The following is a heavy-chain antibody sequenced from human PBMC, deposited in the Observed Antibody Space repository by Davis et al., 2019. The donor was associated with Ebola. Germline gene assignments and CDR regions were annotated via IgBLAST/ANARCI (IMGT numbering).Heavy chain of an antibody. CDR1: GFTFSSYG. J-gene: IGHJ4*02. D-gene: IGHD1-26*01. CDR2: IWYDGSNK. V-gene: IGHV3-33*03. CDR3: AVVGATVY. Sequence: GESLKISCAASGFTFSSYGMHWVRQAPGKGLEWVAVIWYDGSNKYYADSVKGRFTISRDNAKNSLYLQMNSLRAEDTAVYYCAVVGATVYWGQGTLVTVSS.